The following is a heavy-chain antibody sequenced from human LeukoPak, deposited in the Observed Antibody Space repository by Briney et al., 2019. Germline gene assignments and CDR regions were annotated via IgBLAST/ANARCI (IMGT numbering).Heavy chain of an antibody. CDR3: ARGVVVVAATVYWFAP. CDR2: IYYSGST. Sequence: SETLSLTCTVSGGSISSYYGSWIRQPPGKGLEWIGYIYYSGSTNYNPSLKSRVTISVDTSKSQCSLKLSSVSAADTAVYYCARGVVVVAATVYWFAPWGQGTLVTVSS. V-gene: IGHV4-59*01. CDR1: GGSISSYY. D-gene: IGHD2-15*01. J-gene: IGHJ5*02.